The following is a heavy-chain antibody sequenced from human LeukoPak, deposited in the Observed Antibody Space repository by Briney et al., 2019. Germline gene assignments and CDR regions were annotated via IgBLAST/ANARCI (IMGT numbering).Heavy chain of an antibody. CDR2: IYPGGSDT. Sequence: PGESLKISCKGSGYSFTSYWIGWVRQMPGKGLGWMGIIYPGGSDTRYSPSFQGQVTISADKSISTAYLQWSSLKASDTAMYYCASSLVVVAATPPYYYGMDVWGQGTTVTVSS. V-gene: IGHV5-51*01. J-gene: IGHJ6*02. CDR3: ASSLVVVAATPPYYYGMDV. CDR1: GYSFTSYW. D-gene: IGHD2-15*01.